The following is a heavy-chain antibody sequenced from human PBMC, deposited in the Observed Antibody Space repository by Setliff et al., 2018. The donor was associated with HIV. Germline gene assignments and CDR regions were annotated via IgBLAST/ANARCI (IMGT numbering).Heavy chain of an antibody. Sequence: GASVKVSCKASGYTFTSYYMHWVRQAPGQGLEWMGIINPSGGSTSYAQRFQGRVTMPRDTSTSTVYMELSSLRSEDTAVYYCARWYGFHSSSSVLGFWGQGTLVTVSS. CDR1: GYTFTSYY. J-gene: IGHJ4*02. D-gene: IGHD6-6*01. V-gene: IGHV1-46*01. CDR2: INPSGGST. CDR3: ARWYGFHSSSSVLGF.